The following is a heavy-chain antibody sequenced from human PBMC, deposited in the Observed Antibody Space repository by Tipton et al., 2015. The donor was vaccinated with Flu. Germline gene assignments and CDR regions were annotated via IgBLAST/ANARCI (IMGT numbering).Heavy chain of an antibody. V-gene: IGHV4-39*07. CDR3: ARVIDHGWSDY. J-gene: IGHJ4*02. D-gene: IGHD6-19*01. CDR1: GGSISSSSDY. CDR2: IYSSGST. Sequence: TLSLTCNVSGGSISSSSDYWGWIRQPPGKGLEWIGTIYSSGSTYFNPSLRSRVTISVDMSKSQFSLKLSSVTTTDTAMYYCARVIDHGWSDYWGQGTQVTVSS.